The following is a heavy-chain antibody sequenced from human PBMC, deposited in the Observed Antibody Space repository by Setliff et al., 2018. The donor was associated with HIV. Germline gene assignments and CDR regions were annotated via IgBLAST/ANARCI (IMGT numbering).Heavy chain of an antibody. D-gene: IGHD1-26*01. V-gene: IGHV3-NL1*01. J-gene: IGHJ4*02. CDR2: LYSGGST. Sequence: GGSLRLSCAASRFAFSNYGMHWVRQAPGKGLEWVSVLYSGGSTYYTDSVKGRFTISRDNVKNSLYLQMHSLRAEDTAVYYCARDRYSGSSTDYWGQGTLVTVSS. CDR3: ARDRYSGSSTDY. CDR1: RFAFSNYG.